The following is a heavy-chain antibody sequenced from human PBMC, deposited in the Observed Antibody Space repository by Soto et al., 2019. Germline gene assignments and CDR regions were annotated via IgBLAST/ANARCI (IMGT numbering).Heavy chain of an antibody. J-gene: IGHJ3*02. CDR1: SFSIISYY. V-gene: IGHV4-59*08. CDR2: IYYSGST. D-gene: IGHD1-26*01. CDR3: AATGHWEEGDAFNI. Sequence: SESLSLSCTFSSFSIISYYWSWILQTPGKRLEWIGYIYYSGSTNYNPSLKSRVTISVDTSKNQFSLKLSSVTAADTAVYYCAATGHWEEGDAFNIWGQGTMVT.